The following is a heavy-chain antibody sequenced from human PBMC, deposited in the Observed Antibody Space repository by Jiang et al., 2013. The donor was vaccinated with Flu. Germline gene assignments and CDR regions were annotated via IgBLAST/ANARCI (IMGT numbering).Heavy chain of an antibody. D-gene: IGHD2-8*02. Sequence: QVQLVQSGAEVKKPGASVKVSCKASGYSFTSHGINWVRQAPGQGLEWMGWISVYNGNTIYARKLQDGVTMTTDTSTSTAYMELRSLRSDDTAVYYCARVSGGAPVYYFDYWGQGALVTVSS. CDR3: ARVSGGAPVYYFDY. CDR2: ISVYNGNT. J-gene: IGHJ4*02. CDR1: GYSFTSHG. V-gene: IGHV1-18*01.